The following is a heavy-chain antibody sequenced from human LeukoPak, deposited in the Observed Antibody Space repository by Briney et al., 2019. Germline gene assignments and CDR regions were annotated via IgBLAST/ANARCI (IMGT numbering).Heavy chain of an antibody. J-gene: IGHJ4*02. CDR3: ARVGSVPEVVTN. CDR2: IKQDGSEK. CDR1: GFTLSSYW. D-gene: IGHD4-23*01. Sequence: GGSLRLSCAASGFTLSSYWMSWVRQAPGKGLEWVANIKQDGSEKYYVDSVKGRFTISRDNAKNSLYLQMNSLRAEDTAVYYCARVGSVPEVVTNGGQGTLVTFSS. V-gene: IGHV3-7*01.